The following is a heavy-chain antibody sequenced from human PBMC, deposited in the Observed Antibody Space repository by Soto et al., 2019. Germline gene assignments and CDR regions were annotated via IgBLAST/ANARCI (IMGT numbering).Heavy chain of an antibody. Sequence: PSETLSLTCAVYGGSFSGYYWSWIRQPPGKGLEWIGEINHSGSTNYNPSLKSRVTISVDTSKNQFSLKLSSVTAADTAVYYCASRDSSSWDDYFDYWGQGTLVTVSS. D-gene: IGHD6-13*01. CDR1: GGSFSGYY. CDR2: INHSGST. V-gene: IGHV4-34*01. J-gene: IGHJ4*02. CDR3: ASRDSSSWDDYFDY.